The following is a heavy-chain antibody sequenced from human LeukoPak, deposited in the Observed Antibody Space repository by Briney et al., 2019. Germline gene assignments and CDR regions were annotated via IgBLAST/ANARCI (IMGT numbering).Heavy chain of an antibody. J-gene: IGHJ4*02. D-gene: IGHD1-1*01. V-gene: IGHV4-4*02. Sequence: GSLRLSCAASGFTFSNYAMSWVRQAPGKGLEWIGEIYHSGSTNYNPSLKSRVTISVDKSKNQLSLKLSSVTAADTAVYYCAREGERASFDYWGQGTLVTVSS. CDR3: AREGERASFDY. CDR2: IYHSGST. CDR1: GFTFSNYAM.